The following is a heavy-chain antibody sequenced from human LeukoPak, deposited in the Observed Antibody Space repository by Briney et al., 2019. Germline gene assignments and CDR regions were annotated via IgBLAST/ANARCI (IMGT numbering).Heavy chain of an antibody. CDR2: INHSGYT. CDR3: TRMTTGHDY. Sequence: SETLSLTCAVSGVSFDDYYWSWVRQTPGMGLEWIGEINHSGYTNDSPSLKSRVTLSIDTSRKQFSLNLRSVTVADAGIYYCTRMTTGHDYWGQGTLVTVSS. J-gene: IGHJ4*02. D-gene: IGHD4-17*01. CDR1: GVSFDDYY. V-gene: IGHV4-34*01.